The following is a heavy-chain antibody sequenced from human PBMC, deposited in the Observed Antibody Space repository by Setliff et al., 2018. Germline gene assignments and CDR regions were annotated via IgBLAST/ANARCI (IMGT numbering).Heavy chain of an antibody. CDR1: GDSMSNNH. J-gene: IGHJ4*02. CDR3: ARGVSGVSWTPRY. V-gene: IGHV4-4*08. CDR2: IYTSGSSGST. Sequence: PSETLSLTCTVSGDSMSNNHWTWIRQPPGKGLEWIGYIYTSGSSGSTNYNSSLKSRVTISVDMSKNQFSQQLTSLTAADTAVYYCARGVSGVSWTPRYRGRGTLVTVSS. D-gene: IGHD2-15*01.